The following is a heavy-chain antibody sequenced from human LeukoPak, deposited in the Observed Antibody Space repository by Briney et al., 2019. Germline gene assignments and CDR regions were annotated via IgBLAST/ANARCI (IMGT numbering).Heavy chain of an antibody. V-gene: IGHV3-21*01. CDR2: ISSSSSYI. CDR1: GFTFSSYS. J-gene: IGHJ3*02. D-gene: IGHD5-18*01. CDR3: AREQLWLTTDAFDI. Sequence: PGGSLRLSCAASGFTFSSYSMNWVRQAPGKGLEWVSSISSSSSYIYYADSVKGRFTISRDNAKNSLYLQMNSLRAEDTAVYYCAREQLWLTTDAFDIWGQGTMVTVSS.